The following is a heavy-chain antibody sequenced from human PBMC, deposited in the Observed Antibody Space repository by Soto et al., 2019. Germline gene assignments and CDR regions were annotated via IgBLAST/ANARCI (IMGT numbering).Heavy chain of an antibody. D-gene: IGHD1-26*01. V-gene: IGHV1-46*01. CDR1: GNTFTRFY. Sequence: QVQLVQSGAEVKKPGASVNVSCKASGNTFTRFYIHWVRQAPGQGLEWMGIINPRSGDTTYAEKFQGRISVTRDTSRNTVYMELTSLRYEDTAIYYCARVALSGGGWLGPWGQGTLVTVSS. CDR2: INPRSGDT. CDR3: ARVALSGGGWLGP. J-gene: IGHJ5*02.